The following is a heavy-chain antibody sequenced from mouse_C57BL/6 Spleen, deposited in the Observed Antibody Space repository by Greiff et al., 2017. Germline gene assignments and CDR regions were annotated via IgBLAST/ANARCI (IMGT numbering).Heavy chain of an antibody. CDR1: GYTFTSYW. V-gene: IGHV1-61*01. D-gene: IGHD2-1*01. J-gene: IGHJ4*01. CDR3: ARHYGNYEDAMDY. CDR2: IYPSDSAT. Sequence: QVQLQQPGAELVRPGSSVKLSCKASGYTFTSYWMDWVKQSPGQGLEWIGNIYPSDSATHYNQKFKDKATLTVDKSSSTAYMQLSSLTSEDSAVYYCARHYGNYEDAMDYWGQGTSVTVSS.